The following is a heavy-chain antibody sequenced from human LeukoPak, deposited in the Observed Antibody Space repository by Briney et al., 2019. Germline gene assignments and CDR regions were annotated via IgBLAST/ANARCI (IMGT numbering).Heavy chain of an antibody. J-gene: IGHJ4*02. D-gene: IGHD4-23*01. CDR2: INHSGST. Sequence: SETLSLTCAVYGGSFSGYYWSWIRQPPGKGLEWIGEINHSGSTNYNPSLKSRVTISVDTSKNQFSLKLSSVTAADTAVYYCARQYDYGGRNDYWGQGTLVTVSS. V-gene: IGHV4-34*01. CDR1: GGSFSGYY. CDR3: ARQYDYGGRNDY.